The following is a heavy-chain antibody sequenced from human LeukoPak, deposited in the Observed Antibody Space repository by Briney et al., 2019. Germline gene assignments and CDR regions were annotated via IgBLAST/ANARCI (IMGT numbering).Heavy chain of an antibody. D-gene: IGHD2-15*01. CDR3: AKERLYCSGGSCSRMYYYYGMDV. V-gene: IGHV3-30*18. J-gene: IGHJ6*02. CDR2: ISYDGSNK. CDR1: GFTLSSYG. Sequence: PGRSLRLSCAASGFTLSSYGMHWVRQAPGKGLEWVAVISYDGSNKYYADSVKGRFTISRDNSKNTLYLQMNSLRAEDTAVYYCAKERLYCSGGSCSRMYYYYGMDVWGQGTTVTVSS.